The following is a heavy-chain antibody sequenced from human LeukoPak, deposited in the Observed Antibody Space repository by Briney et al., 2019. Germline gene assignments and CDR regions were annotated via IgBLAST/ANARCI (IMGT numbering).Heavy chain of an antibody. CDR1: GFTFSSYW. Sequence: GGSLRLSCAASGFTFSSYWMSWVRQAPGKGLEWVANIKQDGSDNYSADSVRGRFTISRDNSRNTLFLQMNSLRPEDTAVYYCAKDAANLLYYFDHWGQGALVTVSS. CDR2: IKQDGSDN. V-gene: IGHV3-7*04. CDR3: AKDAANLLYYFDH. D-gene: IGHD2-15*01. J-gene: IGHJ4*02.